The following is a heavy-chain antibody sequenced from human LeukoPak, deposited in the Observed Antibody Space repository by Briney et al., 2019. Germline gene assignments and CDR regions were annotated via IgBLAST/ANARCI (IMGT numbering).Heavy chain of an antibody. Sequence: VASVKVSCKASGGTFSSYAISWVRQAPGQGLEWMGWISAYNGNTNYAQKLQGRVTMTTDTSTSTAYMELRSLRSDDTAVYYCARASYYDILTGYYYFDYWGQGTLVTVSS. J-gene: IGHJ4*02. CDR2: ISAYNGNT. CDR3: ARASYYDILTGYYYFDY. D-gene: IGHD3-9*01. CDR1: GGTFSSYA. V-gene: IGHV1-18*01.